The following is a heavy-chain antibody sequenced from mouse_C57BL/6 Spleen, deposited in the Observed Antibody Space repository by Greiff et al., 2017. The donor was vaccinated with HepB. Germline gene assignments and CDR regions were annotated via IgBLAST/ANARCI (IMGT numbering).Heavy chain of an antibody. CDR2: ISDGGSYT. Sequence: EVQRVESGGGLVKPGGSLKLSCAASGFTFSSYAMSWVRQTPEKRLEWVATISDGGSYTYYPDNVKGRFTISRDNAKNNLYLQMSHLKSEDTAMYYCARAITTVVDWYFDVWGTGTTVTVSS. CDR3: ARAITTVVDWYFDV. CDR1: GFTFSSYA. V-gene: IGHV5-4*01. J-gene: IGHJ1*03. D-gene: IGHD1-1*01.